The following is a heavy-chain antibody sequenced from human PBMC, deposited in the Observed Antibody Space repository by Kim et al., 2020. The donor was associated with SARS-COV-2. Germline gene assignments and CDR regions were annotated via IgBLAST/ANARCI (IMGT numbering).Heavy chain of an antibody. CDR1: GGTFSSYA. CDR3: ADYGGNSGAFDI. V-gene: IGHV1-69*01. Sequence: KVSCKASGGTFSSYAISWVRQAPGQGLEWMGGIIPIFGTANYAQKFQGRVTITADESTSTAYMELSSLRSEDTAVYYWADYGGNSGAFDIWGQGTMVTVSS. J-gene: IGHJ3*02. D-gene: IGHD4-17*01. CDR2: IIPIFGTA.